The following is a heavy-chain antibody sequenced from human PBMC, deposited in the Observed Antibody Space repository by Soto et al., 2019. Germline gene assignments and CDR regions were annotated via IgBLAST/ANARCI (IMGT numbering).Heavy chain of an antibody. CDR1: GFSSSSYS. V-gene: IGHV3-30-3*01. CDR3: ARALDFWSAYFDY. D-gene: IGHD3-3*01. Sequence: GGSLRLSCAASGFSSSSYSMHWVRQAPGKGLEWVAVISYGGSNKYYADSVKGRFTISRDNSKNTLYLQMNSLRTEDTAVYYCARALDFWSAYFDYWGQGSLVTVSS. CDR2: ISYGGSNK. J-gene: IGHJ4*02.